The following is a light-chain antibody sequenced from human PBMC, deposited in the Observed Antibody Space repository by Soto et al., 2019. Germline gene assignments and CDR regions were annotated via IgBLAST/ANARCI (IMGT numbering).Light chain of an antibody. Sequence: EIVLTQSPATLSLSPGERATLSCRASQSVGSYLAWYQQKPGQAPRLLIYDVSNRATGIPARFSGSKSGTDCTLTISSLEPEDFAVYYCQHRNSWPPLLTCGGGTKVEIK. V-gene: IGKV3-11*01. J-gene: IGKJ4*01. CDR3: QHRNSWPPLLT. CDR2: DVS. CDR1: QSVGSY.